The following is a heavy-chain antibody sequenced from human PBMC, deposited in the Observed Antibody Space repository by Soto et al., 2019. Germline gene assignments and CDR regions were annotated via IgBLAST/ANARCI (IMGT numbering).Heavy chain of an antibody. CDR2: INHLGSI. CDR3: ARGGISHWAYFYYMDV. V-gene: IGHV4-34*01. D-gene: IGHD2-21*01. J-gene: IGHJ6*03. CDR1: GGSRSDYF. Sequence: PSETLPLTCVFSGGSRSDYFWSWIRQPPGMALEWIGEINHLGSINYNPSLKSRVTMSVDTSKNQFSLTLNSVTAADTATYYCARGGISHWAYFYYMDVWDRGTTLTVSS.